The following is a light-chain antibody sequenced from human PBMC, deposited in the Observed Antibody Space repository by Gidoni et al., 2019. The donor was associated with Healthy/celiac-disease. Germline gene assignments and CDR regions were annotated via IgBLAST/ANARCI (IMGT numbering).Light chain of an antibody. J-gene: IGKJ1*01. V-gene: IGKV1-27*01. CDR2: AAS. CDR1: QCISNY. CDR3: QKYNSALWT. Sequence: DIQMTQSPSSLSASVGDRVNITCRASQCISNYLARYQQKPGKVPKLLIYAASTLQSGVPSRFSGSGSGTDFTLTISSLQPEDVATYYCQKYNSALWTFGQGTKVEIK.